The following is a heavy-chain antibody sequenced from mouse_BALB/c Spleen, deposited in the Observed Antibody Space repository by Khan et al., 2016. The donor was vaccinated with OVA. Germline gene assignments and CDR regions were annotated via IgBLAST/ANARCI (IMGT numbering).Heavy chain of an antibody. D-gene: IGHD1-1*01. CDR1: GFTFSNYG. J-gene: IGHJ3*01. Sequence: EVELVESGGGLVKPGGSLKLSCAASGFTFSNYGVSWVRQTPEKRLEWVASISSGDTTYYPDSVKGRFTISRDNARNLLYLQMSSLRSEDTAMSYWARDYGFAYWGQGTLGPVAA. CDR2: ISSGDTT. CDR3: ARDYGFAY. V-gene: IGHV5-6-5*01.